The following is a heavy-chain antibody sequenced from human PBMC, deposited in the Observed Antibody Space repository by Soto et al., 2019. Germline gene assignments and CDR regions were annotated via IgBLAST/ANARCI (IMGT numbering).Heavy chain of an antibody. Sequence: YLKISCQGSGYSFTSYWISWVRQMPGKGLEWMGRIDPSDSYTNYSPSFQGHVTISADKSISTAYLQWSSLKASDTAMYYCARPLYSGYDQADYWGQGTLVTVSS. D-gene: IGHD5-12*01. J-gene: IGHJ4*02. CDR3: ARPLYSGYDQADY. V-gene: IGHV5-10-1*01. CDR1: GYSFTSYW. CDR2: IDPSDSYT.